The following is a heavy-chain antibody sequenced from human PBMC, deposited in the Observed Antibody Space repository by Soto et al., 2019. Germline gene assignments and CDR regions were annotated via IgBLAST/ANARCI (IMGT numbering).Heavy chain of an antibody. CDR2: ISSSGADT. V-gene: IGHV3-23*01. J-gene: IGHJ4*02. D-gene: IGHD6-13*01. Sequence: GGSLRLSCVASGFTFTSYAMSWVRQAPGKGLEWVSGISSSGADTYYTDSVKGRFTISRDTSKLTLFLQMDSLRGEDTAVYYCVKSVTGETSSWYSWGQGTLVTVSS. CDR3: VKSVTGETSSWYS. CDR1: GFTFTSYA.